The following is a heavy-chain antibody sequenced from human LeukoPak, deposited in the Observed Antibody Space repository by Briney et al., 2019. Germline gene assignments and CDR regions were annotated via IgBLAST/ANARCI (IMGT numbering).Heavy chain of an antibody. Sequence: PGGSLRLSCAASGFTSSSYSMNWVRQAPGKGLEWVSYISSSSTIYYADSVKGRFTISRDNAKNSPYLQMNSLRAEDTAVYYCARDPRRFLEWLSANWFDPWGQGTLVTVSS. J-gene: IGHJ5*02. CDR2: ISSSSTI. V-gene: IGHV3-48*01. CDR1: GFTSSSYS. D-gene: IGHD3-3*01. CDR3: ARDPRRFLEWLSANWFDP.